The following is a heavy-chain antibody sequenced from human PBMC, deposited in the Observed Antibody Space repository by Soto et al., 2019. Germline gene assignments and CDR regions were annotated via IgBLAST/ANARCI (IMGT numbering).Heavy chain of an antibody. D-gene: IGHD3-3*01. CDR2: MNPNSGNT. Sequence: GASVKVSCKASGYTFTSYDINWVRQATGQGLEWMGWMNPNSGNTGYAQKFQGRVTMTRNTSISTAYMELSSLRSEDTAVYYCARVTVGAIFGVVITPYYYYGMEVWGQGTTVTVSS. CDR3: ARVTVGAIFGVVITPYYYYGMEV. CDR1: GYTFTSYD. J-gene: IGHJ6*02. V-gene: IGHV1-8*01.